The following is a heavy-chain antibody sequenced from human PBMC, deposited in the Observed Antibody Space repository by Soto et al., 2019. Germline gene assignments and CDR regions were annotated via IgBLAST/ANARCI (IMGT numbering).Heavy chain of an antibody. J-gene: IGHJ5*02. CDR1: GGSISSSSYY. CDR3: ARPYCSSTSCYSPPAWFDP. Sequence: QLQLQESGPGLVKPSETLSLTCTVSGGSISSSSYYWGWIRQPPGKGLEWIGSIYYSGSTYYNPSIKSRVTISVDTSKNQFSLKLSSVTAADTAVYYCARPYCSSTSCYSPPAWFDPWGQGTLVTVSS. V-gene: IGHV4-39*01. D-gene: IGHD2-2*01. CDR2: IYYSGST.